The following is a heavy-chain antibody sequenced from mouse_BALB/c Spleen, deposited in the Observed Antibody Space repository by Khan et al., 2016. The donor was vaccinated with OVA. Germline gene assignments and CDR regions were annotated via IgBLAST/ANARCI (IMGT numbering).Heavy chain of an antibody. D-gene: IGHD1-1*01. V-gene: IGHV1-20*02. CDR3: ARIYRSDFDY. J-gene: IGHJ2*01. CDR2: INPHIGET. CDR1: GYSFTGYF. Sequence: VQLQQSGPELVKPGASVKISCKASGYSFTGYFMNWVMQSHGKSLEWIGRINPHIGETFYNQKFKDQATLIVDESSSTAHMELRSLASEDSAVYYCARIYRSDFDYWGQGTTLTVS.